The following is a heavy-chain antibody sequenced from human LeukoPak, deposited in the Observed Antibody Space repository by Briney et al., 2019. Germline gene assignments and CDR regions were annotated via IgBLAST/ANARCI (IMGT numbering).Heavy chain of an antibody. J-gene: IGHJ4*02. D-gene: IGHD6-19*01. V-gene: IGHV3-7*01. CDR2: IKQDGSEK. Sequence: GGSLRISCAASGFTSSNYWMSWVRQAPGKGLEWVANIKQDGSEKYYVDSVKGRFTISRDNAKNSLYLQMNSLRAEDTAVYYCARDRGSSGWYEFDYWGQGTLVTASS. CDR1: GFTSSNYW. CDR3: ARDRGSSGWYEFDY.